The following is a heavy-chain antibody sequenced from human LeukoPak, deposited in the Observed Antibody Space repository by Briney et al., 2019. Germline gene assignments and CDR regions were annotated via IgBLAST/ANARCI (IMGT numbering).Heavy chain of an antibody. CDR2: ISYDGSNK. V-gene: IGHV3-30*18. CDR1: GFTFSSYG. Sequence: GGSLRLSCAASGFTFSSYGMHWVRQAPGKGLEWVAVISYDGSNKYYADSVKGRFTISRDNSKNTLYLQMNSLRAEDTAVYYCAKDQGCSSTNCYLYDYWGQGTLVTVSS. D-gene: IGHD2-2*01. CDR3: AKDQGCSSTNCYLYDY. J-gene: IGHJ4*02.